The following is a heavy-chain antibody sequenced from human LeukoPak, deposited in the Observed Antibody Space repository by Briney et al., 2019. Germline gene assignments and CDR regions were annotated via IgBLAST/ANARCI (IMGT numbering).Heavy chain of an antibody. D-gene: IGHD1-26*01. J-gene: IGHJ6*03. V-gene: IGHV3-48*01. CDR3: ARDKKPLGSMDV. Sequence: PGGSLRLSCAASGFTFSRDGMNWVRQAPGKGLEWLSYISSSTSTINYADSVKGRFTISRDNAKNSLYLQMNSLRAEDTAVYFCARDKKPLGSMDVWGKGTTVTASS. CDR2: ISSSTSTI. CDR1: GFTFSRDG.